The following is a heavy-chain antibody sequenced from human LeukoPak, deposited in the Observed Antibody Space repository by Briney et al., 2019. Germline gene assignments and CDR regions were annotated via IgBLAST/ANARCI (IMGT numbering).Heavy chain of an antibody. V-gene: IGHV3-30-3*01. CDR1: GFTFSSYA. D-gene: IGHD2-2*02. J-gene: IGHJ4*02. CDR2: ISYDGSNK. CDR3: ARIPADY. Sequence: GGSLRLSCAASGFTFSSYAMHWVRQAPGKGLEWVAVISYDGSNKYYADSVKGRFTISRDNSKNTLYLQMNSLRAEDTAVYYCARIPADYWGQGTLVTVSS.